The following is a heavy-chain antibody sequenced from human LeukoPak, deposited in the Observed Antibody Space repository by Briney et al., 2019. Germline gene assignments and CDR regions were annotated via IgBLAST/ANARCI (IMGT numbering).Heavy chain of an antibody. V-gene: IGHV4-4*07. CDR1: GDSISSYY. CDR3: ARDLRYQPSNYYYYYMDV. Sequence: SETLSLTCTVSGDSISSYYWSWIRQPAGEGLEWIGRFYTSGSTNYNPSLKSRVTMSVDTSKNQFSLKLSSVTAADTAVYYCARDLRYQPSNYYYYYMDVWGKGTTVTVSS. J-gene: IGHJ6*03. D-gene: IGHD2-2*01. CDR2: FYTSGST.